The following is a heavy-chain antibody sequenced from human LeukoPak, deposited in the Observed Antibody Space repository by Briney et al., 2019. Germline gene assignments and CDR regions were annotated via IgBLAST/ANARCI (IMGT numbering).Heavy chain of an antibody. D-gene: IGHD2-15*01. CDR2: IYYSGST. V-gene: IGHV4-39*07. J-gene: IGHJ4*02. Sequence: SETLSLTCTVSGGSISSSSYYWGWIRQPPGKGLEWIGSIYYSGSTYYNPSLKSRVTISVDTSKNQFSLKLSSVTAADTAVYYCARGGGPYCSGGSCYYGYWGQGTLVTVSS. CDR1: GGSISSSSYY. CDR3: ARGGGPYCSGGSCYYGY.